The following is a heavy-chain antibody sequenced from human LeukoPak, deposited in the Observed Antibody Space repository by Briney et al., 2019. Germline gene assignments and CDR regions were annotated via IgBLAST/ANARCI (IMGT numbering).Heavy chain of an antibody. J-gene: IGHJ5*02. D-gene: IGHD2-15*01. V-gene: IGHV4-4*07. CDR3: SRDPYCSGGSCQWANGFDP. CDR1: GGSISNYY. Sequence: PSETLSLTCTVSGGSISNYYWSWIRQPAGKGLEWIGRTYTSGRTNYNPSLKSRVTMSVDTSKNQFSLKLSSVTAADTAVYYCSRDPYCSGGSCQWANGFDPWGQGTLVTVSS. CDR2: TYTSGRT.